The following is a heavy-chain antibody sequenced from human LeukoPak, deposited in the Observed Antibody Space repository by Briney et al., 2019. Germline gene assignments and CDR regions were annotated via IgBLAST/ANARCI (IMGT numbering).Heavy chain of an antibody. CDR2: ISSSSSTI. J-gene: IGHJ4*02. Sequence: GGSLRLSCAASGFTFSSYSMNWVRQAPGKGLEWVSYISSSSSTIYYADSVKGRFTISRDNAKNSLYLQMNSLRAEDTAVYYCAREGAITGTTYFDYWGQGTLVTVSS. CDR1: GFTFSSYS. CDR3: AREGAITGTTYFDY. D-gene: IGHD1-20*01. V-gene: IGHV3-48*04.